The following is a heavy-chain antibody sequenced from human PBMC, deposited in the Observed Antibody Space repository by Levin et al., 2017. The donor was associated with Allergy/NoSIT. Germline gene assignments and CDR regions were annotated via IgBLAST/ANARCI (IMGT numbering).Heavy chain of an antibody. D-gene: IGHD5-18*01. J-gene: IGHJ4*02. V-gene: IGHV4-39*01. CDR3: ASLRNTATHFEY. CDR2: AYHSGST. Sequence: SETLSLTCIVSGGSITRGGSYWGWVRQPPGKGLEWIGSAYHSGSTFYSPSLKSRASLSMDTSKNQFSLQVNSVAAADTAVYYCASLRNTATHFEYWGRGLLVTVS. CDR1: GGSITRGGSY.